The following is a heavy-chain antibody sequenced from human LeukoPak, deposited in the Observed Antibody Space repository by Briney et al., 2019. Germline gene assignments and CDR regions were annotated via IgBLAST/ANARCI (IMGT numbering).Heavy chain of an antibody. D-gene: IGHD3-16*01. CDR3: ARGDDESLDH. CDR2: IYTDGSYT. V-gene: IGHV3-74*01. CDR1: GFVFSSYW. J-gene: IGHJ4*02. Sequence: PGGSLRLSCAASGFVFSSYWMHWVRQVPGRGLVWVSRIYTDGSYTNYADSVKGRFTISRDNAKNTLSLHKNSLRAEDMGVYYCARGDDESLDHWGQGTLVTVSS.